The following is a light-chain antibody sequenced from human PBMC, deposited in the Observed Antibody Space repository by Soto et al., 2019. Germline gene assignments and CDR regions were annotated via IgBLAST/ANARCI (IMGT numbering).Light chain of an antibody. V-gene: IGKV1-17*01. CDR3: LQHNSLPLT. CDR1: QGIRND. J-gene: IGKJ2*01. Sequence: DIQMTQSPSSLSASVGDRVTITCRASQGIRNDLTWYQQKPGTAPKRLIYAASSLQSGVPSRFSGTGSGTEFTLPINSLQPEDFATYYCLQHNSLPLTFGQGTKVEIK. CDR2: AAS.